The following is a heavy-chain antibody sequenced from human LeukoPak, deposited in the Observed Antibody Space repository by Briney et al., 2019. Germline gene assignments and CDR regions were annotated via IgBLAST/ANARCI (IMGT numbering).Heavy chain of an antibody. CDR3: ARPSEYSSSGAFDI. J-gene: IGHJ3*02. CDR2: INPNSGGT. V-gene: IGHV1-2*02. CDR1: GYTFTGYY. Sequence: ASVKVSCKASGYTFTGYYMHWVRQAPGQGLEWMGWINPNSGGTNYAQKFQGRVTMTRDTSISTAYMELSRLRSDDTAVYYCARPSEYSSSGAFDIWGQGTMVAVSS. D-gene: IGHD6-6*01.